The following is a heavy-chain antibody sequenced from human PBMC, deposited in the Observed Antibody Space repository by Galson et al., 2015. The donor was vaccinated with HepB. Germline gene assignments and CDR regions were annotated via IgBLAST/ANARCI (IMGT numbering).Heavy chain of an antibody. V-gene: IGHV3-15*01. CDR3: TTDRGGLLRYFDWLATSDY. CDR2: IKSKTDGGTT. Sequence: SLRLSCAASGFTFSNAWMSWVRQAPGKGLEWVGRIKSKTDGGTTDYAAPVKGRFTISRDDSKNTLYLQMNSLKTEDTAVYYCTTDRGGLLRYFDWLATSDYWGQGTLVTVSS. J-gene: IGHJ4*02. D-gene: IGHD3-9*01. CDR1: GFTFSNAW.